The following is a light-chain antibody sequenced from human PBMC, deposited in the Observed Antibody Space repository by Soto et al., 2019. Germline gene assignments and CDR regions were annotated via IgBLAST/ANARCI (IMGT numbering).Light chain of an antibody. J-gene: IGKJ1*01. Sequence: DIQMTQSPSSLSASVGDRVTITCLASQGISNYLAWYQQKPGKVPKLLIYAASTLQSGVPPRFRGSGSGTAFTLTISSLHTEDVATYYCQTYNSPPWTFGQVTKVEI. CDR2: AAS. CDR3: QTYNSPPWT. V-gene: IGKV1-27*01. CDR1: QGISNY.